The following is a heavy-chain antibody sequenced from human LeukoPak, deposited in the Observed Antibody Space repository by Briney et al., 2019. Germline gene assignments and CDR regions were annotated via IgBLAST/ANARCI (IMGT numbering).Heavy chain of an antibody. CDR2: ISGSGGST. CDR1: EFTFNSRA. V-gene: IGHV3-23*01. Sequence: GGSLRLSCAASEFTFNSRAMSWVRQAPGKGPEWVSAISGSGGSTYYADSVKRRFAISKDNSKNTLYLLMNSLRAEDTAIYYCAKDSLDYWGQGTLVTVAS. J-gene: IGHJ4*02. CDR3: AKDSLDY.